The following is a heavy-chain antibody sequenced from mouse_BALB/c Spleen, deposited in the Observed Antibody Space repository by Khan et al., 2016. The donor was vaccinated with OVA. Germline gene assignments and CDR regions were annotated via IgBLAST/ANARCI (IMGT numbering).Heavy chain of an antibody. CDR3: ARLAYYYDSEGFAY. J-gene: IGHJ3*01. CDR2: ISSGGSNT. V-gene: IGHV5-6*01. Sequence: EVELVESGGDLVKPEGSLKLSCAASGFTFSTYGMSWVRQTPDKRLEWVATISSGGSNTYYPASVKGRFTISRDTAKNTLYLQLSSLKSEDTAMFYCARLAYYYDSEGFAYWGQGTLVTVSA. CDR1: GFTFSTYG. D-gene: IGHD1-1*01.